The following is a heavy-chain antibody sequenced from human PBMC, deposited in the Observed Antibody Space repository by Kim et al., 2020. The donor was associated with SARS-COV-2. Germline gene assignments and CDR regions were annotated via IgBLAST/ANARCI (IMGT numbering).Heavy chain of an antibody. CDR1: GFTFSSYG. Sequence: GGSLRLSCAASGFTFSSYGMHWVRQAPGKGLEWVAVIWYDGSNKYYADSVKGRFTISRDNSKNTLYLQMNSLRAEDTAVYYCAREDSLTGYIGALDYWGQGNVVTVSS. D-gene: IGHD3-9*01. V-gene: IGHV3-33*01. CDR2: IWYDGSNK. CDR3: AREDSLTGYIGALDY. J-gene: IGHJ4*02.